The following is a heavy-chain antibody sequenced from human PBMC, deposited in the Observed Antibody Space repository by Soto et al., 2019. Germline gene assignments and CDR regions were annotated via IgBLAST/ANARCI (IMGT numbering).Heavy chain of an antibody. D-gene: IGHD2-21*01. CDR1: GFTFSHCG. Sequence: GGSLRLSCATSGFTFSHCGFHWARQAPGKGLERVAFISYAGTQKYYPDSVRGRFTISRDNSKDTLYLDINSLRAEDAAMYFCVRDEGAPRTYYFEHWGQGALVTVSS. J-gene: IGHJ4*02. CDR3: VRDEGAPRTYYFEH. CDR2: ISYAGTQK. V-gene: IGHV3-33*05.